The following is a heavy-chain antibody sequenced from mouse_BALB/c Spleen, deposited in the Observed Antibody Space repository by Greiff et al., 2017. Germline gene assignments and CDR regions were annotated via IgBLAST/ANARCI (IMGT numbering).Heavy chain of an antibody. CDR1: GYTFTSYW. Sequence: QVQLQQPGAELVKPGAPVKLSCKASGYTFTSYWMNWVKQRPGRGLEWIGRIDPSDSETHYNQKFKDKATLTVDKSSSTAYIQLSSLTSEDSAVYYCARWEFDYWGQGTTLTVSS. CDR2: IDPSDSET. J-gene: IGHJ2*01. V-gene: IGHV1-69*02. D-gene: IGHD4-1*01. CDR3: ARWEFDY.